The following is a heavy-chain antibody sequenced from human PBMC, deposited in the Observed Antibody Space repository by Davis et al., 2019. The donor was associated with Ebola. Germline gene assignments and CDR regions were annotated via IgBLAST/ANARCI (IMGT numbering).Heavy chain of an antibody. J-gene: IGHJ6*03. CDR1: GYTFTSYG. V-gene: IGHV1-18*04. Sequence: ASVKVSCKASGYTFTSYGISWVRQAPGQGLEWMGLISAYNGNTNYAQKLQGRVTMTTDTSTSTAYMELRSLRSDDTAVYYCARLLGGSYDYRQNSYYDYYMDVWGKGTTVTVSS. CDR2: ISAYNGNT. CDR3: ARLLGGSYDYRQNSYYDYYMDV. D-gene: IGHD3-16*01.